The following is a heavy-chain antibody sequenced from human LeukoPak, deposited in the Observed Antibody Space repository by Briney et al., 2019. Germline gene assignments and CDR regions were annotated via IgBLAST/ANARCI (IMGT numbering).Heavy chain of an antibody. D-gene: IGHD3-10*01. Sequence: AGGSLRLSCAASGFTFSSYAMSWVRQAPGKGLEWVSAISDSGGSRYSADSVKGRFTISRDNSKNTPYLQMNSLRAEDTAIYYCAKDLYYYGSGNYIDYWGQGTLVTVSS. V-gene: IGHV3-23*01. CDR3: AKDLYYYGSGNYIDY. CDR1: GFTFSSYA. J-gene: IGHJ4*02. CDR2: ISDSGGSR.